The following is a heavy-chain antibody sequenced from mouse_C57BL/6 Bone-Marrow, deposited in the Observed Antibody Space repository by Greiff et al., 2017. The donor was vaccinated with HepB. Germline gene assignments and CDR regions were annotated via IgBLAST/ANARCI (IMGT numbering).Heavy chain of an antibody. CDR2: IDPSDGYT. CDR1: GYTLTSYW. Sequence: QVQLQQPGAELVKPGASVKLSCKASGYTLTSYWMQWVRQRPGQGLEWIGEIDPSDGYTNYNQKFKGKATLTVDTSSSTAYMQLSSLTSEDSAVYYCARWYYGSSPFAYWGQGTLVTVSA. CDR3: ARWYYGSSPFAY. V-gene: IGHV1-50*01. D-gene: IGHD1-1*01. J-gene: IGHJ3*01.